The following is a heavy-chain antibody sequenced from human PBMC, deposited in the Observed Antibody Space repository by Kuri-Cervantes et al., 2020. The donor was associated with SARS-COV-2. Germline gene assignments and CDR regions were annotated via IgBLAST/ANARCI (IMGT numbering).Heavy chain of an antibody. CDR3: ARDLSILDYAFDI. CDR2: IYHSGST. V-gene: IGHV4-59*11. Sequence: GSLRLSCTVSGGSISSHYWGWIRQPPGKGLEWIGSIYHSGSTYYNPSLKSRVTISVDTSKNQFSLKLSSVTAADTAVYYCARDLSILDYAFDIWGQGTMVTVSS. D-gene: IGHD3/OR15-3a*01. J-gene: IGHJ3*02. CDR1: GGSISSHY.